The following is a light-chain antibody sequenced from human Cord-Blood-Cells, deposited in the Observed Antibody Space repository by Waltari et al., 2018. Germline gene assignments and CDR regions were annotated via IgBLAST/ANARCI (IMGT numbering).Light chain of an antibody. CDR1: SSDVGGYNF. CDR2: EVS. V-gene: IGLV2-8*01. CDR3: SSYAGSNNRV. J-gene: IGLJ3*02. Sequence: QSALTQPPSASGPPGQSVTLSCTGTSSDVGGYNFVSWYQQHPGKAPKLMIYEVSKRPSGVPDRFSGSKSGNTASLTVSGLQAEDEADYYCSSYAGSNNRVFGGGTKLTIL.